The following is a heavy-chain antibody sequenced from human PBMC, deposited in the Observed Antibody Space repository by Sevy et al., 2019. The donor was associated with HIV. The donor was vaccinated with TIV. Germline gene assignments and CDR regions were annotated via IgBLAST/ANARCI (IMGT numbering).Heavy chain of an antibody. CDR2: IHSDGST. CDR1: GFSFSTSW. CDR3: ARDHYYTIDY. Sequence: GGSLRLSCAASGFSFSTSWMHWVRQVPGKELVWVSRIHSDGSTIYADYVKGRFTISRDNAKNTLNRQLNRLRAEDTAIYYCARDHYYTIDYWGQGTLVTVSS. V-gene: IGHV3-74*01. J-gene: IGHJ4*02. D-gene: IGHD3-3*01.